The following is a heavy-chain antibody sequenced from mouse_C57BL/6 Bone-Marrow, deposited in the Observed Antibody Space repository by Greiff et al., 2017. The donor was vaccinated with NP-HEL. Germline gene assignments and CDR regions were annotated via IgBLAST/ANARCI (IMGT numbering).Heavy chain of an antibody. CDR1: GFNIKDDY. J-gene: IGHJ3*01. D-gene: IGHD2-4*01. Sequence: EVQLQQSGAELVRPGPSVKLSCTASGFNIKDDYMHWVKQRPEQGLEWIGWIDPENGDTEYASKFQGKATITADTSSNTAYLQLSSLTSEDTAVYYCTLYYDYDRAFAYWGQGTLVTVSA. CDR3: TLYYDYDRAFAY. V-gene: IGHV14-4*01. CDR2: IDPENGDT.